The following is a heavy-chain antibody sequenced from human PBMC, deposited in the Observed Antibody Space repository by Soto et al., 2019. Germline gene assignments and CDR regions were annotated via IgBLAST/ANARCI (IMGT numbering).Heavy chain of an antibody. CDR1: GYSFTSYW. D-gene: IGHD3-22*01. J-gene: IGHJ6*02. CDR2: IYPGDSDT. V-gene: IGHV5-51*01. Sequence: GESLKISCKGSGYSFTSYWIGWVRQMPGKGLEWMGIIYPGDSDTRYSPSFQGQVTISADKSISTAYLQWSSLKASGTAMYYCARHSYYDSSVQRYYYYGMDVWGQGTTVTVSS. CDR3: ARHSYYDSSVQRYYYYGMDV.